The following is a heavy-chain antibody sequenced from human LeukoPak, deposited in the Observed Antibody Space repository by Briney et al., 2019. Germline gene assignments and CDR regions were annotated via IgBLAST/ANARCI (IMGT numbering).Heavy chain of an antibody. Sequence: KPSETLSLTCTVSGGSISGSSYYWGWIRQPPGKGLEWIGSIYYSGSTYYNPSLKSRVTISVDTSKNQFSLKLSSVTAADTAVYYCARGSPYTYYDFWSGYGDYWGQGTLVTVSS. CDR2: IYYSGST. J-gene: IGHJ4*02. V-gene: IGHV4-39*07. CDR3: ARGSPYTYYDFWSGYGDY. D-gene: IGHD3-3*01. CDR1: GGSISGSSYY.